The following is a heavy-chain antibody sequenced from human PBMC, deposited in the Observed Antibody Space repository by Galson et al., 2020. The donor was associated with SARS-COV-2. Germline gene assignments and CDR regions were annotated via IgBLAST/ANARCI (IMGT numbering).Heavy chain of an antibody. CDR1: GFTFSNYW. V-gene: IGHV3-74*01. D-gene: IGHD2-2*01. J-gene: IGHJ5*02. Sequence: GESLKISCAASGFTFSNYWMHWVRQVPGKGLVWVARINLAGSTTNYADSVKGRFIISRDSAKNTLYLQMNSLTVEDTAVYYCARNSGDCTTTSCYNYFDPWGQGTLVTGSS. CDR2: INLAGSTT. CDR3: ARNSGDCTTTSCYNYFDP.